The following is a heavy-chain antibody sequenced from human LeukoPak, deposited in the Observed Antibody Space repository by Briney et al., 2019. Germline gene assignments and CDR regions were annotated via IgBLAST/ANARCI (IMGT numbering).Heavy chain of an antibody. D-gene: IGHD3/OR15-3a*01. Sequence: PSETLSLTCTVSGDSISRGGYYWNWIRQHPGKGLEWIGYIYYSGNTDYNPSLKSRVIISVDTSKNQFSLKLNSVTAADTAVYYCARDGQVRFSFDPWGQETLVTVSS. J-gene: IGHJ5*02. V-gene: IGHV4-31*03. CDR3: ARDGQVRFSFDP. CDR2: IYYSGNT. CDR1: GDSISRGGYY.